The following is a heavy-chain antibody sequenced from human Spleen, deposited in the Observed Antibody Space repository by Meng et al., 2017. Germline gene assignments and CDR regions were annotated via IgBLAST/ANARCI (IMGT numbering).Heavy chain of an antibody. D-gene: IGHD5-24*01. V-gene: IGHV3-21*01. CDR1: GFTFNNYW. Sequence: GESLKISCAASGFTFNNYWMSWVRQAPGKGLEWLSSISSSSSHIYYADSVKGRFTISRDNAKNSLYLQLNSLRAEDTAVYYCARDLMGAMDVWGQGTTVTVSS. CDR2: ISSSSSHI. J-gene: IGHJ6*02. CDR3: ARDLMGAMDV.